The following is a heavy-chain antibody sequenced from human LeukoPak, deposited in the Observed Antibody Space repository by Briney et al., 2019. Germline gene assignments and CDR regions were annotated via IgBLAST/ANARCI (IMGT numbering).Heavy chain of an antibody. D-gene: IGHD6-13*01. Sequence: ASVKVSCKASGHTFTGYYMHWVRQAPGQGLEWMGWINTNTGNPTYAQGFTGRFVFSLDTSVSTAYLQISSLKAEDTAVYYCARALTIAAAGTIRNWGQGTLVTVSS. V-gene: IGHV7-4-1*02. J-gene: IGHJ4*02. CDR3: ARALTIAAAGTIRN. CDR2: INTNTGNP. CDR1: GHTFTGYY.